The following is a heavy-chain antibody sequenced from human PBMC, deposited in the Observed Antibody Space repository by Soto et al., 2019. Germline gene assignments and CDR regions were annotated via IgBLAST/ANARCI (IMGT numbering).Heavy chain of an antibody. J-gene: IGHJ4*02. CDR1: GGSISSSSSY. D-gene: IGHD3-10*01. Sequence: PSETLSLTCTVSGGSISSSSSYWGWIRQPPGKRLEWIGNIYYSGTTSYNPSLKSRLTISVDTSKNQFSLNLSSVTAADTAVYYCARMTPSSITCYYFDXWGQGALVTVSX. CDR2: IYYSGTT. V-gene: IGHV4-39*01. CDR3: ARMTPSSITCYYFDX.